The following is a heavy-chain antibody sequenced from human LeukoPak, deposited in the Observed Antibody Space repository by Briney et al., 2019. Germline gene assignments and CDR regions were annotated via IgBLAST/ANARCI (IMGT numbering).Heavy chain of an antibody. Sequence: PSETLSLTCTVSGGSISSYYWSWIRQPPGKGLEWIGYIYYSGSTNYNPSLKSRVTISVDTSKNQFSLKLSSVTAADTAVYYCAREVVDAPMVTWEGHNGGFDYWGQGTLVTVSS. CDR3: AREVVDAPMVTWEGHNGGFDY. D-gene: IGHD5-18*01. CDR2: IYYSGST. J-gene: IGHJ4*02. V-gene: IGHV4-59*01. CDR1: GGSISSYY.